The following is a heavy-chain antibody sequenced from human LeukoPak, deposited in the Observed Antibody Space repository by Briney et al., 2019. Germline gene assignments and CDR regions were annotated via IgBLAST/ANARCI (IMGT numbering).Heavy chain of an antibody. J-gene: IGHJ6*03. CDR2: IYYSGST. CDR1: GGSISSYY. CDR3: ARGEVATIKGYYYYYYMDV. V-gene: IGHV4-59*01. Sequence: SETQSLTCTVSGGSISSYYWSWIRQPPGKGLEWIGYIYYSGSTNYNPSLKSRVTISVDTSKNQFSLKLSSVTAADTAVYYCARGEVATIKGYYYYYYMDVWGKGTTVTVSS. D-gene: IGHD5-12*01.